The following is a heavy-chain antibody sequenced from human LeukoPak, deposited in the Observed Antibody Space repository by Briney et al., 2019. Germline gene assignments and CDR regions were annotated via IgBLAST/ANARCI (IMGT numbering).Heavy chain of an antibody. CDR2: ISGDGGST. Sequence: GGSLGLSCAAPGFMFHDYAIHWVRQAPGKGLEWVSLISGDGGSTFYADSVKGRFTISRDNSKNSLYLQMNSLRSDDTALYYCARESESSGWYDYWGQGTLVTVST. J-gene: IGHJ4*02. D-gene: IGHD6-19*01. CDR1: GFMFHDYA. CDR3: ARESESSGWYDY. V-gene: IGHV3-43*02.